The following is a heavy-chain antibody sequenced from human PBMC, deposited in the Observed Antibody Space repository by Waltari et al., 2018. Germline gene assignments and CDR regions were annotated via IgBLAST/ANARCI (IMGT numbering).Heavy chain of an antibody. D-gene: IGHD2-8*01. J-gene: IGHJ3*02. V-gene: IGHV3-30*04. CDR1: GFTFSSYA. CDR3: ARAKVLGAFDI. Sequence: QVQLVESGGGVVQPGRSLRLSCAASGFTFSSYAMHWVRQAPGQGLGWVAGISYDGSKKYYADSVNGRLNIARDNAKNTLYLQMNSLRAEDTAVYYCARAKVLGAFDIWGQGTMVTVSS. CDR2: ISYDGSKK.